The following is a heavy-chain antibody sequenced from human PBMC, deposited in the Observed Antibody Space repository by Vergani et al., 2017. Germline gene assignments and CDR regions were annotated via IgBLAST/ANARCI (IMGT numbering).Heavy chain of an antibody. D-gene: IGHD3-3*01. CDR2: IYYSGST. CDR3: ARDRLDSITIFGGGRFDP. J-gene: IGHJ5*02. Sequence: QVQLQESGPGLVKPSQTLSLTCTVSGGSISSGGYYWSWIRQHPGKGLEWIGYIYYSGSTYYNPSLKSRVTISVDTSKNQFSLKLSSVTAADTAVYYCARDRLDSITIFGGGRFDPWGQGTLVTVSS. V-gene: IGHV4-31*03. CDR1: GGSISSGGYY.